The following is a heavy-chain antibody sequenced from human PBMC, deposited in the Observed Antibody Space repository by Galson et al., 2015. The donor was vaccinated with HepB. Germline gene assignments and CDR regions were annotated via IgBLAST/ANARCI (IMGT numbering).Heavy chain of an antibody. CDR2: ISAYNGNT. J-gene: IGHJ6*03. V-gene: IGHV1-18*01. D-gene: IGHD2-2*01. CDR3: ARGVNIVVVPAAIQRYYYYMDV. CDR1: GYTFTSYG. Sequence: SVKVSCKASGYTFTSYGISWVRQAPGQGLEWMGWISAYNGNTNYAQKLQGRVTMTTDTSTSTAYMELRSLRSDDTAVYYCARGVNIVVVPAAIQRYYYYMDVWGKGTTFTVSS.